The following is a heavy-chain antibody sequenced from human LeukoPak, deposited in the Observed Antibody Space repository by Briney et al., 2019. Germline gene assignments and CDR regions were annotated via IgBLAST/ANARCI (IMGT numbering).Heavy chain of an antibody. V-gene: IGHV3-66*01. Sequence: AGGSLGLSCAASGFTVSQNYMSWVRQAPGKGLEWVSVIYSGGSTYYADSVKGRFTISRDSSKNTLYLQVNSLRADDTAVYYRARDPSSDGWFDHWGQGTLVTVSS. CDR1: GFTVSQNY. CDR2: IYSGGST. D-gene: IGHD5-24*01. CDR3: ARDPSSDGWFDH. J-gene: IGHJ5*02.